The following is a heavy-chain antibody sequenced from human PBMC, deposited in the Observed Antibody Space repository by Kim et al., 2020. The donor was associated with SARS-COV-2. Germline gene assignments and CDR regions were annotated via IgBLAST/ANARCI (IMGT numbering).Heavy chain of an antibody. CDR3: AKSYLRLGELSSPFDY. V-gene: IGHV3-9*01. CDR1: GFTFDDYA. D-gene: IGHD3-16*02. Sequence: GGSLRLSCAASGFTFDDYAMHWVRQAPGKGLEWVSGISWNSGSIGYADSVKGRFTISRDNAKNSLYLQMNSLRAEDTALYYCAKSYLRLGELSSPFDYWGQGTLVTVSS. J-gene: IGHJ4*02. CDR2: ISWNSGSI.